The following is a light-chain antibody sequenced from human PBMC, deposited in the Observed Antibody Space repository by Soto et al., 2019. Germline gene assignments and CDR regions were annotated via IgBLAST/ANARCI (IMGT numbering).Light chain of an antibody. CDR1: QGVSTN. CDR3: QQYNDWPPIFT. J-gene: IGKJ3*01. V-gene: IGKV3-15*01. CDR2: GAS. Sequence: EIVMTQSPATLSVSPGETATLSCRASQGVSTNLAWYQQKVGQTPRLIVYGASTRATGVPPRFSGRGSGTEFTLTISSLQSEDVAVYCCQQYNDWPPIFTFGPGTKVDFK.